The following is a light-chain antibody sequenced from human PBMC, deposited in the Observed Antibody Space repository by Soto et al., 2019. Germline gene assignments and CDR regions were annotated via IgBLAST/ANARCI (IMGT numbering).Light chain of an antibody. V-gene: IGKV3-15*01. CDR2: GAS. Sequence: EIVMTQSPATLSVSLGERATLSCRASQSVSSNLAWYQQKPGQAPRLLIYGASTRATGIPARFSGSGSGTEFTLTISSLQSEDFAVYYCQHYHNWPPWTFGQGTKVEVK. CDR1: QSVSSN. J-gene: IGKJ1*01. CDR3: QHYHNWPPWT.